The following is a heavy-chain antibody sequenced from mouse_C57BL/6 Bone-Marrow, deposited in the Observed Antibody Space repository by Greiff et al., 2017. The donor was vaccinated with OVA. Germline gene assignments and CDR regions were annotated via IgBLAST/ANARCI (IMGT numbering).Heavy chain of an antibody. CDR3: HNYYGISFDV. Sequence: QVQLQQSGAELARPGASVKMSCKASGYTFTSYTMHWVKQRPGQGLEWIGYITPSSGYTKSNQKFKDKATLTADKSSSTAYMQLSSLTSEDSAADYCHNYYGISFDVWGTGTTVTVSS. J-gene: IGHJ1*03. CDR2: ITPSSGYT. D-gene: IGHD1-1*01. V-gene: IGHV1-4*01. CDR1: GYTFTSYT.